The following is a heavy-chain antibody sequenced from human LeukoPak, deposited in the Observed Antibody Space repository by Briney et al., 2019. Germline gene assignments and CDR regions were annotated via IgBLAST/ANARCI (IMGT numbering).Heavy chain of an antibody. D-gene: IGHD2-2*01. CDR3: ARVWDCSSTSCYEGTFDY. CDR1: GFTFSSYA. J-gene: IGHJ4*02. Sequence: GRSLRLSCAASGFTFSSYAMRWVCQAPGKGLEWVAVISYDGSNKYYADSVKGRFTISRDNSKNTLYLQMNSLRAEDTAVYYCARVWDCSSTSCYEGTFDYWGQGTLVTVSS. CDR2: ISYDGSNK. V-gene: IGHV3-30*04.